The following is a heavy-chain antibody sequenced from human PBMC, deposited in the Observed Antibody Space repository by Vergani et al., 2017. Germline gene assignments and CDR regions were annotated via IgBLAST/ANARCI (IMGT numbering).Heavy chain of an antibody. J-gene: IGHJ6*02. CDR2: INAGNGNT. CDR1: GYTFTSYA. V-gene: IGHV1-3*01. Sequence: QVQLVQSGAEVKKPGASVKVSCKASGYTFTSYAMHWVRQAPGQRLEWMGWINAGNGNTKYSQKFQGRVTITRDTSASTAYMELSSLRSEDTAVYYCARDGIHSSSWYFLYYYGMDVWGQGTTVTVSS. CDR3: ARDGIHSSSWYFLYYYGMDV. D-gene: IGHD6-13*01.